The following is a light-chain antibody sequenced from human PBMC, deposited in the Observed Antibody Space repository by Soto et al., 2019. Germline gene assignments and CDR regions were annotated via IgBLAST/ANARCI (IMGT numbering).Light chain of an antibody. CDR1: QDVANS. CDR2: DAS. V-gene: IGKV1-33*01. J-gene: IGKJ2*01. Sequence: QMTQSPSSLSASVGETFTITCQASQDVANSVQWYQQKPGKAPKLLIFDASKLETGVPLRFSGSGSGTDFTLTISSLETEDIATYYCQQYDNLPPFAFGQGTKVDI. CDR3: QQYDNLPPFA.